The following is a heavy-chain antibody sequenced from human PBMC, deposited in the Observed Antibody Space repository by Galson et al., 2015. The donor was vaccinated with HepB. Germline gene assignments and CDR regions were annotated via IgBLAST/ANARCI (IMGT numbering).Heavy chain of an antibody. CDR2: IYPAYSDT. CDR1: GYTFTNYW. J-gene: IGHJ6*03. Sequence: QSGAEVKKPGESLKISCKGSGYTFTNYWIGWVRQMPGRGLEWMGIIYPAYSDTRYSPSFQGQVTISADKSISTAYLQWSSLKASDTAMYYCARHLLQYSSSSNYYMDVWGKGTTVTVSS. CDR3: ARHLLQYSSSSNYYMDV. D-gene: IGHD6-6*01. V-gene: IGHV5-51*01.